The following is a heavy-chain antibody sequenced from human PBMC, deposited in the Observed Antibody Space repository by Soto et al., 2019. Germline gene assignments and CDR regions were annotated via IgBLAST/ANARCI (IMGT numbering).Heavy chain of an antibody. V-gene: IGHV3-23*01. CDR2: ISGSGGST. J-gene: IGHJ6*02. Sequence: PGGSLRLSCAASGFTFSSYAMSWVRQAPGKGLEWVSAISGSGGSTYYADSVKGRFTISRDNSKNTLYLQMNSLRAEDTAVYYCAKFAGGFGVVIIVRLGGGMDVWGQGTTVTVSS. CDR1: GFTFSSYA. CDR3: AKFAGGFGVVIIVRLGGGMDV. D-gene: IGHD3-3*01.